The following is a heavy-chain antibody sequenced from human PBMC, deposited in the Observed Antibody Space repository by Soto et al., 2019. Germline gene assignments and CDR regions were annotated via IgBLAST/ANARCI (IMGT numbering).Heavy chain of an antibody. V-gene: IGHV2-5*02. J-gene: IGHJ6*02. CDR2: IYWDDDK. CDR3: TVGPNHYYYYGMDV. D-gene: IGHD4-17*01. CDR1: GFSLSTSGVG. Sequence: QITLKESGPTLVKPTQTLTLTCTFSGFSLSTSGVGVGWIRQPPGKALEWLALIYWDDDKRYSPSLKSRLTIITDASKNQVDHTMTNMDPVDTATYYCTVGPNHYYYYGMDVWGQGTTVTVS.